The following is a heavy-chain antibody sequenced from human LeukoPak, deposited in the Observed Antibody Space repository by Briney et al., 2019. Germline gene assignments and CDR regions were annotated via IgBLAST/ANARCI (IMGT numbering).Heavy chain of an antibody. Sequence: WASVKVSCKASGGTFSSYTISWVRQAPGQGLEWMGRIIPILGIANYAQKFQGRVTITADKSTSTAYMELSSLRSEDTAVYYCARYCSSTSCYGSRFDPWGQGTLVTVSS. CDR3: ARYCSSTSCYGSRFDP. J-gene: IGHJ5*02. D-gene: IGHD2-2*01. CDR1: GGTFSSYT. V-gene: IGHV1-69*02. CDR2: IIPILGIA.